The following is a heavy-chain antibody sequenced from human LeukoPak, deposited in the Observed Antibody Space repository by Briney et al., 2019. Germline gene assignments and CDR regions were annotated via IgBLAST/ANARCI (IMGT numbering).Heavy chain of an antibody. CDR3: ARGRIAAAGIAY. D-gene: IGHD6-13*01. CDR2: INSDGSST. Sequence: GGSLRLSCAASGFTFSDYAMHWVRQAPGKGLVWVSRINSDGSSTSYTDSVEGRFTISRDNAKNTLYLQMNSLRAEDTAVYYCARGRIAAAGIAYWGQGTLVTVSS. CDR1: GFTFSDYA. J-gene: IGHJ4*02. V-gene: IGHV3-74*01.